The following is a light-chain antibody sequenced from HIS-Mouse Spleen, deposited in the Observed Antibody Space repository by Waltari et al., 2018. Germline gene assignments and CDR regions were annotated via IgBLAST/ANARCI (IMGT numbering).Light chain of an antibody. V-gene: IGKV4-1*01. Sequence: DIVMTQTPDSLAVSLAEGATRNCKSRQSLLYSSNNKNYLAWYQQKPGQPPKLLIYWASTRESGVPDRFSGSGSGTDFTLTISSLQAEDVAVYYCQQYYSTPYTFGQGTKLEIK. CDR1: QSLLYSSNNKNY. CDR2: WAS. CDR3: QQYYSTPYT. J-gene: IGKJ2*01.